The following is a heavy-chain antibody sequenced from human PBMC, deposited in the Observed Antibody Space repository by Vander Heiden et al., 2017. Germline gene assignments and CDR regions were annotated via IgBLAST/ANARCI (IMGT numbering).Heavy chain of an antibody. V-gene: IGHV4-31*03. Sequence: QVQLQESGPGLVKPSQTLSLTCTVSGGSISSGGYYWSWIRQHPGKGLEWIGYIYSSGSTYYNPSLKSRVTISVDTSKNQFSLKLSSVTAADTAVYYCARVSYYYGSSPYYYYGMDVWGQGTTVTVSS. CDR1: GGSISSGGYY. CDR2: IYSSGST. CDR3: ARVSYYYGSSPYYYYGMDV. J-gene: IGHJ6*02. D-gene: IGHD3-10*01.